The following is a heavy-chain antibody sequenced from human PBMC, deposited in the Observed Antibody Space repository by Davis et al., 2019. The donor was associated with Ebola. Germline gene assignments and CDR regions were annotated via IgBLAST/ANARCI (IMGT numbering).Heavy chain of an antibody. D-gene: IGHD2-2*01. V-gene: IGHV1-69*04. Sequence: SVKVSCKASGYTLSTYALSWVRQAPGQGLEWMGRIIPILGIANYAQKFQGRVTITADKSTSTAYMELSSLRSEDTAVYYCAGNVPVAYYWGQGTLVTVSS. CDR1: GYTLSTYA. CDR3: AGNVPVAYY. J-gene: IGHJ4*02. CDR2: IIPILGIA.